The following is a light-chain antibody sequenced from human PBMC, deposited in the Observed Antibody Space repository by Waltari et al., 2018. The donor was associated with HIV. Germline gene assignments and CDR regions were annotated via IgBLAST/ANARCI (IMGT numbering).Light chain of an antibody. J-gene: IGKJ4*01. Sequence: EIVLTQSPATLSLSPGERATLSCRASPSVSSFLAWFQQRPGQAPRLLIFDASNRATGIAARFSGRGSGTDFTLTISSLEPEDFAVYYCQQRVNWPPLSFGGGTKVEIK. CDR1: PSVSSF. CDR3: QQRVNWPPLS. CDR2: DAS. V-gene: IGKV3-11*01.